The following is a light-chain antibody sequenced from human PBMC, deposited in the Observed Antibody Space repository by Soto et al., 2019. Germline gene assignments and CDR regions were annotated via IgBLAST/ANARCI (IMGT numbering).Light chain of an antibody. J-gene: IGKJ2*01. CDR1: QSVSDW. CDR3: QHYDSHRGS. Sequence: DIQMTQSPSMLSASVGDRITITCRASQSVSDWLAWYQQKPGKAPKLLIFEASTLAGGVPSRFSGSGSGTEFSLTITSLQPDDFAIYYCQHYDSHRGSFGQGTKLEIK. V-gene: IGKV1-5*01. CDR2: EAS.